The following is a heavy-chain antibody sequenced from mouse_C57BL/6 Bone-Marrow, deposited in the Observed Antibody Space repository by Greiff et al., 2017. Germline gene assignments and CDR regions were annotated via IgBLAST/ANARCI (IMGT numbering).Heavy chain of an antibody. J-gene: IGHJ2*01. V-gene: IGHV1-69*01. CDR3: ARWWQLDD. CDR2: IDPSDSYT. CDR1: GYTFTSYW. D-gene: IGHD1-1*02. Sequence: QVQLQQPGAELVMPGASVKLSCKASGYTFTSYWMHWVKQRPGQGLEWIGEIDPSDSYTNYNQKFKGKSTLTVYKSSSTANMQHSSLTSEDSAVYYCARWWQLDDWGRGTTLTVTS.